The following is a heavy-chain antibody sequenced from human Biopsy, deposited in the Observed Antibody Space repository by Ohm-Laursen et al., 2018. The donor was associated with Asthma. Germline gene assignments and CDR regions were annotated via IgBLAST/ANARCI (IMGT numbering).Heavy chain of an antibody. V-gene: IGHV3-15*01. J-gene: IGHJ4*02. CDR3: STNRLWFGESPYYFDY. CDR2: IRSTNEGGTT. Sequence: SLRLSCAASGFTFDDYGMSWVRQAPGKGLEWLGRIRSTNEGGTTDYAAAVKGRVTISRDDSQNTLYLQMSSLTTEDTAVYFCSTNRLWFGESPYYFDYWGQGSLVTVSS. CDR1: GFTFDDYG. D-gene: IGHD3-10*01.